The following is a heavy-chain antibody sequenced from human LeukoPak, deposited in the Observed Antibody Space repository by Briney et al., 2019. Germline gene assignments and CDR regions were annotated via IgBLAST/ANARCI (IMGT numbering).Heavy chain of an antibody. D-gene: IGHD5-18*01. J-gene: IGHJ6*02. CDR3: ARGWDTGYSYYGMDV. CDR2: IYHSGTT. Sequence: PSETLSLICTVSGGSISGYYWSWIRQSPGKGLEWIGFIYHSGTTTYSPSLKSRVTISVDTSNSQFSLELSTVTAADTAVYYCARGWDTGYSYYGMDVWGQGTTVTVSS. V-gene: IGHV4-59*01. CDR1: GGSISGYY.